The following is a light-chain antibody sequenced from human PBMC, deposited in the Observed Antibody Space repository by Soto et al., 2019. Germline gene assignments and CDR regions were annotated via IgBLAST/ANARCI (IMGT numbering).Light chain of an antibody. V-gene: IGKV3-20*01. CDR1: QSITSNY. Sequence: EIVLTQSPGTLSLSPGEGATLSCRASQSITSNYLAWYQQRPGQAPRLLIYGASTRAAGVPDRFSGSGSGIDFTLTITRLEPEDFAVYYCQQYGRSPLLYTFGQGTKLGVK. CDR3: QQYGRSPLLYT. J-gene: IGKJ2*01. CDR2: GAS.